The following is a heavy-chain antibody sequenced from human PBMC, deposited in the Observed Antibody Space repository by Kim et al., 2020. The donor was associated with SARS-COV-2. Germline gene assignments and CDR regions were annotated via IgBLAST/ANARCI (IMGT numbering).Heavy chain of an antibody. J-gene: IGHJ4*02. Sequence: DGSKIHYVGSVRGRFTISRDNAKNSLCLQMNSLSAEDKAVYYCAREWLLWGQGTLVTVSS. CDR2: DGSKI. D-gene: IGHD3-22*01. CDR3: AREWLL. V-gene: IGHV3-7*03.